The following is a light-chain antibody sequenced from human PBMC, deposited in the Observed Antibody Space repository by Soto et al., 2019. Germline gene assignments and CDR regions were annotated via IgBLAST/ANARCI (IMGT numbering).Light chain of an antibody. J-gene: IGKJ1*01. CDR2: GTS. Sequence: ETELTQSPATLSVSPGERATLSCRARQSVYVNLAWYQQKPGQAPRLLIHGTSYRATGIPDRFRGSGSGTDFILTISRLEPEDFAVYYCQQYGSSPTFGQGTKVDI. V-gene: IGKV3-20*01. CDR1: QSVYVN. CDR3: QQYGSSPT.